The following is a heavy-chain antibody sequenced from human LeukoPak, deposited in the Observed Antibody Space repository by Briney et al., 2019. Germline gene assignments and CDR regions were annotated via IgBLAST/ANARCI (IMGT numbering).Heavy chain of an antibody. CDR2: MNPNSGNT. Sequence: ASVKVSCKASGYTFTSYDINWVRQATGQGLEWMGWMNPNSGNTGYAQKFQGRVTITRNTSISTAYMELSSLRSEDTAVYYCARGGQPGDYYVSSGYYPDFDPWGQGTLVTVSS. D-gene: IGHD3-22*01. J-gene: IGHJ5*02. CDR1: GYTFTSYD. V-gene: IGHV1-8*03. CDR3: ARGGQPGDYYVSSGYYPDFDP.